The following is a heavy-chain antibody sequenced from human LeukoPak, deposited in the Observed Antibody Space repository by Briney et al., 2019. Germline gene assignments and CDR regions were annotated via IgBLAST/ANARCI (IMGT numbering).Heavy chain of an antibody. CDR1: GFTFSTYN. Sequence: GGSLRLSCAASGFTFSTYNMNWVRQAPGKGLEWVSYISSTSSTIYYADSVRGRFTISRDNAKNSLYLQMNSLRAEDTAVYYCARGYYDSSGSSDYWGQGTLVTVSS. V-gene: IGHV3-48*01. CDR3: ARGYYDSSGSSDY. D-gene: IGHD3-22*01. CDR2: ISSTSSTI. J-gene: IGHJ4*02.